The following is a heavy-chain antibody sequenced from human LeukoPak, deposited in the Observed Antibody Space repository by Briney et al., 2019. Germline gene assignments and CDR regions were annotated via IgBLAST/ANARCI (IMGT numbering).Heavy chain of an antibody. CDR3: ARARGPPPYYYDRSGAAGNWFDP. D-gene: IGHD3-22*01. CDR1: GGSISSYY. Sequence: SETLSLTCTVSGGSISSYYWSWIRQPAGKGLEWIGRIYTSGSTNYNPSLKSRVTMSVDRSKNQFSLKLSSVTAADTAVYYCARARGPPPYYYDRSGAAGNWFDPWGQGTLVTVSS. J-gene: IGHJ5*02. V-gene: IGHV4-4*07. CDR2: IYTSGST.